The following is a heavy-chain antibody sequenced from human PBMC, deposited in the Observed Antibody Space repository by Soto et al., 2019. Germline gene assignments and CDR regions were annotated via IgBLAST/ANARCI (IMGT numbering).Heavy chain of an antibody. CDR3: ASGLPAASGRYHDY. CDR2: IYYSGST. V-gene: IGHV4-39*01. D-gene: IGHD2-2*01. CDR1: GGSISSSSYY. J-gene: IGHJ4*02. Sequence: SETLSLTCTVSGGSISSSSYYWGWIRQPPGKGLEWIGSIYYSGSTYYNPSLKSRVTISVDTSKNQFSLKLSSVTAADTAVYYCASGLPAASGRYHDYWGQGTLVTVSS.